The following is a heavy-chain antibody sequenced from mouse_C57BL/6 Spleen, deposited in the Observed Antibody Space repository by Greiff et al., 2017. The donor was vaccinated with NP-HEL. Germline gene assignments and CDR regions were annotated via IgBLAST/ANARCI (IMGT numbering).Heavy chain of an antibody. V-gene: IGHV1-18*01. CDR3: ARGPYYGSIYGAMDY. J-gene: IGHJ4*01. CDR2: INPNNGGT. Sequence: VQLQQSGPELVKPGASVKIPCKASGYTFTDYNMDWVKQSHGKSLEWIGDINPNNGGTIYNQKFKGKATLTVDKSSSTAYMELRSLTSEDTADYYCARGPYYGSIYGAMDYWGQGTSVTVSS. CDR1: GYTFTDYN. D-gene: IGHD1-1*01.